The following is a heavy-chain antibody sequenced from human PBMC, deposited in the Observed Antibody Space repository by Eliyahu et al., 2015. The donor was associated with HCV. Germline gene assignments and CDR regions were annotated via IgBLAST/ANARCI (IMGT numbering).Heavy chain of an antibody. V-gene: IGHV1-18*01. CDR1: GYTFTSYG. J-gene: IGHJ3*02. CDR3: ARVASCSSFRKCGYAFDI. D-gene: IGHD3-3*02. Sequence: QLVQSGAEVKXPGASVKVSCKASGYTFTSYGXSWVRQAPGQGLEWMGWISAYNGNTNYAQKLQGRVTMTTDTSTSTAYMELRSLRSDDTTVYYCARVASCSSFRKCGYAFDIWGQGTMVTVSS. CDR2: ISAYNGNT.